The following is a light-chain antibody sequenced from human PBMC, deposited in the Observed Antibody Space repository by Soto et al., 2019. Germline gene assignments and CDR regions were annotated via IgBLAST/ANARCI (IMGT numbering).Light chain of an antibody. J-gene: IGLJ1*01. CDR3: NSYTTLSNRV. CDR2: EVS. V-gene: IGLV2-14*01. CDR1: SSDY. Sequence: QSALTQPASVSGSPGQSITISCTGTSSDYVSWYQQHPDKAPKLMIYEVSNRPSGVSDRFSGSKSGNTASLTISGLQAEDEADYYCNSYTTLSNRVFGTGTKLTVL.